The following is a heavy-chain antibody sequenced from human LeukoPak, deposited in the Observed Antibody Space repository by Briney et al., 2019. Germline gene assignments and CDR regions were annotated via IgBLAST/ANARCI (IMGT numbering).Heavy chain of an antibody. D-gene: IGHD2-21*02. CDR2: INPNSGGT. V-gene: IGHV1-2*02. Sequence: ASVKVSCKASGYTFTGYYMHWVRQAPGQGLEWMGWINPNSGGTNYAQKFQGRVTMTRDTSISTAYMELSRLRSDDTAVYYCATNMAYCGGDCYPYGAFDVWGQGTMVTVSS. J-gene: IGHJ3*01. CDR3: ATNMAYCGGDCYPYGAFDV. CDR1: GYTFTGYY.